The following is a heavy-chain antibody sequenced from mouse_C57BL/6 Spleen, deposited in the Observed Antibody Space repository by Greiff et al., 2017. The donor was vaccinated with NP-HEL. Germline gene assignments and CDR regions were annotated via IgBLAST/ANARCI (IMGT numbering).Heavy chain of an antibody. V-gene: IGHV1-82*01. CDR3: ARGDYGYVFCAY. J-gene: IGHJ3*01. CDR1: GYAFSSSW. Sequence: VQLQQSGPELVKPGASVKISCKASGYAFSSSWMNWVKQRPGKGLEWIGRIYPGDGDTNYNGKFKGKATLTAYKSSSTAYMQLSSLTSEDSAVYFCARGDYGYVFCAYWGQGTLVTVSA. D-gene: IGHD2-2*01. CDR2: IYPGDGDT.